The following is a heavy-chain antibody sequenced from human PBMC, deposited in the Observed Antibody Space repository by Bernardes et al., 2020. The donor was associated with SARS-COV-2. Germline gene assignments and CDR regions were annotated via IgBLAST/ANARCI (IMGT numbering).Heavy chain of an antibody. J-gene: IGHJ5*02. D-gene: IGHD2-15*01. Sequence: ASVKVSCKVSGYTLTELSMHWVRQAPGKGLEWMGGFDPEDGETIYAQKFQGRVTMTEDTSTDTAYMELSSLRSEDTAVYYCATAPVVVVVAAEYNWFDPWGQGTLVTVSS. CDR3: ATAPVVVVVAAEYNWFDP. V-gene: IGHV1-24*01. CDR2: FDPEDGET. CDR1: GYTLTELS.